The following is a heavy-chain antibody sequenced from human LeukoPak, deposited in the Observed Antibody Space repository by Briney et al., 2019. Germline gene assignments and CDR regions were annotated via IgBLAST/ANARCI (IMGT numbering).Heavy chain of an antibody. D-gene: IGHD6-19*01. CDR3: AKEGLAVSFDY. J-gene: IGHJ4*02. V-gene: IGHV3-7*01. Sequence: GGSLRLSCAASGFTFSSYWMSWVRQAPGKGLEWVANIKKDGSEKYYVDSVKGRFTISKDNAKNSLYLQMNSLSAEDTAVYYCAKEGLAVSFDYWGQGTLVTVPS. CDR2: IKKDGSEK. CDR1: GFTFSSYW.